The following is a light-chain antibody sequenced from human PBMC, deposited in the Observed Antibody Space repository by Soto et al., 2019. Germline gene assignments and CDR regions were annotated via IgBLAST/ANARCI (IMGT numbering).Light chain of an antibody. Sequence: ERVMTQSPATLSVSPGERATLSCRASQSVSSSLAWYRQKPGQAPSLLVYGASTRATGIPARFSGSGSGTEFTLTISSLQPDDFATYYCQHYNSYSEAFGQGTKVDIK. CDR3: QHYNSYSEA. CDR2: GAS. J-gene: IGKJ1*01. V-gene: IGKV3-15*01. CDR1: QSVSSS.